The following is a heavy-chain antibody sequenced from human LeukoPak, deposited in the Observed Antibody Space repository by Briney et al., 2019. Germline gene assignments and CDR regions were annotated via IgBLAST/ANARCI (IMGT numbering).Heavy chain of an antibody. CDR3: ARVSIAAAGTFDY. CDR2: MFHTGNS. J-gene: IGHJ4*02. Sequence: PSETLSLTCTVFGYSINNGYYWGWIRQAPGKGLEWIGSMFHTGNSYYNPSLKRRVTIAIDTSKNQFSLKLSSVTAADTAVYYCARVSIAAAGTFDYWGQGTLVTVSS. V-gene: IGHV4-38-2*02. D-gene: IGHD6-13*01. CDR1: GYSINNGYY.